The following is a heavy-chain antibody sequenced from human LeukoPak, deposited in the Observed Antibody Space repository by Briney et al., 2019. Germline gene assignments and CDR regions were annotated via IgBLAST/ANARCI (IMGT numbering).Heavy chain of an antibody. CDR3: ARDQTSAYTYGEDYFESGCYSAEFDS. D-gene: IGHD5-18*01. J-gene: IGHJ4*02. CDR1: GFTLSDYY. CDR2: ISSSCNSL. Sequence: GGSLRLSCAGSGFTLSDYYMNWIRQAPGKGLECISYISSSCNSLFFADSVKGRFTISSDDAEHSLYLQMNNLGAQETAMYYAARDQTSAYTYGEDYFESGCYSAEFDSWGQGTLVIVSS. V-gene: IGHV3-11*01.